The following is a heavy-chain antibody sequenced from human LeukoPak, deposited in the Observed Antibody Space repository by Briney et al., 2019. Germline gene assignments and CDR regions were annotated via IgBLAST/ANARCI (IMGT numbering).Heavy chain of an antibody. V-gene: IGHV4-34*01. D-gene: IGHD2-15*01. J-gene: IGHJ4*02. Sequence: SETLSLTCAVYGGSFSGYYWSWIRQPPGKGLEWIGEINHSGSTNHNPSLKSRVTISVDTSKNQFSLKLSSVTAADTAVYYCARGGGSWYLNYWGQGTLVTVSS. CDR3: ARGGGSWYLNY. CDR2: INHSGST. CDR1: GGSFSGYY.